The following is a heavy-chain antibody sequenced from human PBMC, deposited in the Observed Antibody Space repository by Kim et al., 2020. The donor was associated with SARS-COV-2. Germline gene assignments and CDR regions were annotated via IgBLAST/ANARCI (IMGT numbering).Heavy chain of an antibody. CDR1: GGSFSGYY. CDR2: INHSGST. Sequence: SETLSLTCAVYGGSFSGYYWSWIRQPPGKGLEWIGEINHSGSTNYNPSLKSRVTISVDTSKNQFSLKLSSVTAADTAVYYCARGPLGYCSSTSCYSGWFDPWGQGTLVTVSS. CDR3: ARGPLGYCSSTSCYSGWFDP. D-gene: IGHD2-2*01. V-gene: IGHV4-34*01. J-gene: IGHJ5*02.